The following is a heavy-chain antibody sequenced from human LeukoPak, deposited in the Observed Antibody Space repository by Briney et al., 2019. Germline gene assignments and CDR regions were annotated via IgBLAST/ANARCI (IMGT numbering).Heavy chain of an antibody. CDR1: GFTFSSYG. V-gene: IGHV3-33*01. CDR3: ARDELDYYYGMDV. D-gene: IGHD1-7*01. CDR2: IWYDGSNK. J-gene: IGHJ6*02. Sequence: GGSLRLSCAASGFTFSSYGMHWVRQAPGKGLEWVAVIWYDGSNKYYADSVKGRFTISRDNSKNTLYLQMNSLRAEDTAVYYCARDELDYYYGMDVWGQGTTVTVSS.